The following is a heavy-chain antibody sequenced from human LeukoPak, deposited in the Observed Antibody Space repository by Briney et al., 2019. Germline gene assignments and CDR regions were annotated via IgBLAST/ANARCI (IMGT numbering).Heavy chain of an antibody. D-gene: IGHD4-17*01. CDR2: INGGKGNI. CDR1: GYILTSYA. Sequence: ASVKVSCKASGYILTSYAMHWVRQAPGQRLEWMGWINGGKGNIKYSQKFQGRVTISKDTSARTAYMELSSLRSEDTAVYYCARSRTDDYGDRWWFDPWGQGTLVTVSS. V-gene: IGHV1-3*01. CDR3: ARSRTDDYGDRWWFDP. J-gene: IGHJ5*02.